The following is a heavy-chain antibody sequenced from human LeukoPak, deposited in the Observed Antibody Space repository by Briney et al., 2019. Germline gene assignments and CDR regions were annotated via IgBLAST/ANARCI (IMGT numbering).Heavy chain of an antibody. V-gene: IGHV4-34*01. J-gene: IGHJ6*03. CDR3: ARCPRLYSSCWTSHYYYYYTDV. Sequence: SETLSLTCAVYGGSLSGYYWSWIRQPPGKGLERIGEINHSGSTNYNPSLKSRVTISVDTSKNQFSLKLSSVTAADTAVYYCARCPRLYSSCWTSHYYYYYTDVWGKGTTITVSS. CDR1: GGSLSGYY. CDR2: INHSGST. D-gene: IGHD6-19*01.